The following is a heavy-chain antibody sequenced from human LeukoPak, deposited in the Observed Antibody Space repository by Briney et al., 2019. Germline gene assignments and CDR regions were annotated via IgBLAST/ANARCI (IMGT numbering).Heavy chain of an antibody. CDR3: ARGGASSSWLTF. J-gene: IGHJ4*02. D-gene: IGHD6-13*01. Sequence: PGGSLRLSCAASGFTFSSYAMSWVRQAPGKGLEWLSYISNSGSSMYYADSVKGRFTISRDNAKNSLYLQMNSLRAEDTAVYYCARGGASSSWLTFWGQGTLVTVSS. V-gene: IGHV3-48*04. CDR1: GFTFSSYA. CDR2: ISNSGSSM.